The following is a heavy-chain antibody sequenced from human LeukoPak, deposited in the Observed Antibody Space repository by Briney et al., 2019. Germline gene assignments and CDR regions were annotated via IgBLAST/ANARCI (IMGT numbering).Heavy chain of an antibody. CDR3: ARGLTVVGAKYYFDN. D-gene: IGHD1-26*01. CDR2: IRSKSYGGTR. J-gene: IGHJ4*02. Sequence: GGSLRLSCTASGFTFGDYAMSWVRQVPGKGLEWVGLIRSKSYGGTREYAASVKGRFTISRDDSKSIADLQMNSLKTEDTAVYYCARGLTVVGAKYYFDNWGQGTLVTVSS. V-gene: IGHV3-49*04. CDR1: GFTFGDYA.